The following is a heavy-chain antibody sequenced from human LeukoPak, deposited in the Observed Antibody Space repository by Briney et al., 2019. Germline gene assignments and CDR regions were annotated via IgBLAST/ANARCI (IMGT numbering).Heavy chain of an antibody. V-gene: IGHV3-48*01. Sequence: PGRSLRLSCAASGFMFSTYSMTWVRQAPGKGLEWISYISFSSRTIYYADSVKGRFTISRDNAKNSLYLQMNSLRADDTAVYYCARSGGEATGRETGHCTGGTCGFDYWGQGTLVTVSS. CDR2: ISFSSRTI. CDR1: GFMFSTYS. CDR3: ARSGGEATGRETGHCTGGTCGFDY. D-gene: IGHD2-15*01. J-gene: IGHJ4*02.